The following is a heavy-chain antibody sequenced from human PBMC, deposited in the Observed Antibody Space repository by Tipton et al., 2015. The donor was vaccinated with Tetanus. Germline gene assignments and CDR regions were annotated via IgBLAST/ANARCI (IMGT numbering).Heavy chain of an antibody. CDR3: ARDRVRVVVAATHHDAFDI. V-gene: IGHV1-46*01. Sequence: QLVQSGAEVKKPGASVKDSCKASGYTFTSYYMHWVRQAPGQGLEWMGIINPSGGSTSYAQKFQGRVTMTRDTSTSTVYMELSSLRSEDTAVYYCARDRVRVVVAATHHDAFDIWGQGTMVTVSS. CDR2: INPSGGST. J-gene: IGHJ3*02. D-gene: IGHD2-15*01. CDR1: GYTFTSYY.